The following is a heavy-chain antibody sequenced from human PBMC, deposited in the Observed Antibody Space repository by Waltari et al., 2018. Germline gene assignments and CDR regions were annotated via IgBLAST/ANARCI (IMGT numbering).Heavy chain of an antibody. CDR1: GGSISSYY. Sequence: QVQLQESGPGLVKPSETLSLPCTVSGGSISSYYWSWIRQPPGKGLEWIGYIYDSGSTNYNPSLKSRVTISVDTSKNQFSLKLSSVTAADTAVYYCARHGGFSSSVGAFLSGFDPWGQGTLVTVSS. J-gene: IGHJ5*02. CDR3: ARHGGFSSSVGAFLSGFDP. D-gene: IGHD6-13*01. CDR2: IYDSGST. V-gene: IGHV4-59*08.